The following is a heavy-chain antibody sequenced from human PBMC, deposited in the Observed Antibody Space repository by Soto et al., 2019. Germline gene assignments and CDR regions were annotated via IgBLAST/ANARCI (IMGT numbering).Heavy chain of an antibody. Sequence: NPSETLSLTCTVSGGSISSSSYYWGWIRQPPGKGLEWIGSIYYSGSTYYNPSLKSRVTISVDTSKNQFSLKLSSVTAADTAVYYCARREVAPWGDYYYGMDVWGQGTTVTV. CDR2: IYYSGST. D-gene: IGHD3-16*01. CDR1: GGSISSSSYY. CDR3: ARREVAPWGDYYYGMDV. V-gene: IGHV4-39*01. J-gene: IGHJ6*02.